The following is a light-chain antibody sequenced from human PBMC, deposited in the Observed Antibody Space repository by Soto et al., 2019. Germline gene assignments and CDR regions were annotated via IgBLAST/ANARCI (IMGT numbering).Light chain of an antibody. CDR1: PRISRW. CDR2: AAS. Sequence: DIQSTPSPPTLSASFGDSVTITCRASPRISRWFAWFQQKSGTAPKLLIYAASSLQSGVPSRFSGSGSGTDFTPTISSLQPEDFAAYYCQQTYSRPLTVGGGTKVDI. CDR3: QQTYSRPLT. J-gene: IGKJ4*01. V-gene: IGKV1-39*01.